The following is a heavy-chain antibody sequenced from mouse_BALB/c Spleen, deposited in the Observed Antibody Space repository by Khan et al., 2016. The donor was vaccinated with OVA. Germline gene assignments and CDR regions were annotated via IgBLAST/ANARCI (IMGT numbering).Heavy chain of an antibody. V-gene: IGHV1-4*01. J-gene: IGHJ4*01. CDR1: GYTFTSHT. CDR3: ARRTTEYALDY. Sequence: QVQLKQSGAELARPGASVKMSCKASGYTFTSHTMHWIKQRPGQGLEWIGYINPRSGYNQKLHDKATLTADLSSSTAYMQLSSLTSEDSAVYYCARRTTEYALDYWGQGTSVTVSS. D-gene: IGHD2-14*01. CDR2: INPRSG.